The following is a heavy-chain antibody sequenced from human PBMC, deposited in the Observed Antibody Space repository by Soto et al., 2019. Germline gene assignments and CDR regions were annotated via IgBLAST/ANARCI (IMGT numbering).Heavy chain of an antibody. CDR3: ARSLGYCSGGTCVADYFDY. CDR2: VYPGDSGS. Sequence: GESLKISCKGSGYSFTNFWIGWVRQMPGKGLEWMGIVYPGDSGSIYSPSFQGQVTISVDKSISTSYLQWSSLKASDTAMYYCARSLGYCSGGTCVADYFDYWGQGTLVTVSS. J-gene: IGHJ4*02. D-gene: IGHD2-15*01. CDR1: GYSFTNFW. V-gene: IGHV5-51*01.